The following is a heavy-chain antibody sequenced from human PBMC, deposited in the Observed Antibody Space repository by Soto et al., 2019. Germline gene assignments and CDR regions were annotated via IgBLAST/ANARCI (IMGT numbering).Heavy chain of an antibody. Sequence: PGGSLRLSCAASGFTLSSYAVSWVRQAPGKGLEWVSVISASGGSTDHADSVKGRFTMSRDNPKNTVYLQMNSLRAQDTAVYYCARVPYSSGPRYWGRGTLVTVSS. CDR1: GFTLSSYA. J-gene: IGHJ4*02. D-gene: IGHD3-22*01. CDR2: ISASGGST. V-gene: IGHV3-23*01. CDR3: ARVPYSSGPRY.